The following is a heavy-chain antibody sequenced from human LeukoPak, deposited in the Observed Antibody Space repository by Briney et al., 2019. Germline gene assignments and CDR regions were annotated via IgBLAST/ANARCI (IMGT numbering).Heavy chain of an antibody. J-gene: IGHJ4*02. Sequence: GASVKVYCKASGYTFTGYYMHWVRQARGQGLEWMGWINPNSGGTNYAQKFQGRVTMTRDTSISTAYMELSRLRSDDTAVYYCARVPIAAAGTLGFGYWGQGTLVTVSS. CDR3: ARVPIAAAGTLGFGY. V-gene: IGHV1-2*02. D-gene: IGHD6-13*01. CDR1: GYTFTGYY. CDR2: INPNSGGT.